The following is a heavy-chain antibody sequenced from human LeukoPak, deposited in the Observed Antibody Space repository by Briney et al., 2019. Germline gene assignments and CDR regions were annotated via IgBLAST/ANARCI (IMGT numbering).Heavy chain of an antibody. CDR2: IYNSGST. J-gene: IGHJ4*02. CDR1: GYSISSDYY. D-gene: IGHD2-15*01. V-gene: IGHV4-38-2*02. CDR3: ARGVMAAPQTFDY. Sequence: SETLSLTCTVSGYSISSDYYWCLLQHPPGKGLGWIGSIYNSGSTYYNPSLKRRVTISVNSSKNQFSLKLSSVTAADTAVYYCARGVMAAPQTFDYWGQGTLVTVSS.